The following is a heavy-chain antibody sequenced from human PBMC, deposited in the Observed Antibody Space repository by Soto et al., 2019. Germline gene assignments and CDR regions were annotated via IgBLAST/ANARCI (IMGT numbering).Heavy chain of an antibody. Sequence: EVQLVESGGGLVKPGGSLRLSCVASGFTFSGYSMNWVRQAPGKGLKWVSYISGPSIYIYYADSVKGRFTISRDNAKSAVYLQMNSLRAEDTAVYYCARGFRNGFNVWGQGTTVSVSS. CDR2: ISGPSIYI. D-gene: IGHD2-8*01. J-gene: IGHJ6*02. CDR1: GFTFSGYS. CDR3: ARGFRNGFNV. V-gene: IGHV3-21*01.